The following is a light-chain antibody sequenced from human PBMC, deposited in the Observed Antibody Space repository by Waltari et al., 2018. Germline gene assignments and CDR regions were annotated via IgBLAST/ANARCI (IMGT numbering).Light chain of an antibody. CDR3: QQSYNTPRT. CDR2: TTS. J-gene: IGKJ2*01. Sequence: DIQMTQPPYSLSASVGDRVTITCRASQSISSYLNWYQQKPGKAPKLLIYTTSSLQSGVPSRFSGSGSGTDFTLTISSLQPEDFTTYYCQQSYNTPRTFGQGTKLEIK. V-gene: IGKV1-39*01. CDR1: QSISSY.